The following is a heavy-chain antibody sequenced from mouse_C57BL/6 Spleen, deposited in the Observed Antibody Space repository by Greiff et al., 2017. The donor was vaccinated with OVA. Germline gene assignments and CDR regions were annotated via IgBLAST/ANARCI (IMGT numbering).Heavy chain of an antibody. CDR2: ISSGSSTI. Sequence: EVKLMESGGGLVKPGGSLKLSCAASGFTFSDYGMHWVRQAPEKGLEWVAYISSGSSTIYYADTVKGRFTISRDNAKNTLFLQMTSLRSEDTAMYYCARPYDGYYVAYWGQGTLVTVSA. CDR1: GFTFSDYG. D-gene: IGHD2-3*01. V-gene: IGHV5-17*01. CDR3: ARPYDGYYVAY. J-gene: IGHJ3*01.